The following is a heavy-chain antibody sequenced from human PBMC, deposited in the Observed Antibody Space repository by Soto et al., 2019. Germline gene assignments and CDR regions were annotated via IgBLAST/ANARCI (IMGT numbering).Heavy chain of an antibody. CDR2: INEDGSEK. D-gene: IGHD3-16*01. V-gene: IGHV3-7*03. J-gene: IGHJ4*02. Sequence: LRLSCAASGFSFSLFWMSWVRQTPGKGLEWVANINEDGSEKFFADSVKGRFTISRDNAKNSLSLQMNSLTADDTAVYYCARTGWPQSSYYFDYWGQGTLVTVSS. CDR1: GFSFSLFW. CDR3: ARTGWPQSSYYFDY.